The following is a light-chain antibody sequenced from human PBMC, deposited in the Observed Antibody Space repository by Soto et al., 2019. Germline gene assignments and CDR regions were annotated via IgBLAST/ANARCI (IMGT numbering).Light chain of an antibody. V-gene: IGKV1-5*03. CDR1: QSISTW. Sequence: DVELTQSPSTLSASVGERATITCRTSQSISTWLAWYQQKPGKAPKLLIYKASSIDSGVPSRFSGSGSGTESTPISSSLQDDDVANYFYQRYESHPNTFGQGTKLEIK. J-gene: IGKJ2*01. CDR2: KAS. CDR3: QRYESHPNT.